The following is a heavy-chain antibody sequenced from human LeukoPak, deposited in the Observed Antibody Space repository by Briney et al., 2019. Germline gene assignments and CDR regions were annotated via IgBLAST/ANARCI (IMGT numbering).Heavy chain of an antibody. CDR1: GFTFSNYA. CDR2: ISGSGVST. D-gene: IGHD3-10*02. CDR3: AELGITMIGGV. V-gene: IGHV3-23*01. Sequence: QTGGSLRLSCAASGFTFSNYAMTWVRQAPGKGLEWVSAISGSGVSTYYADSVKGRFTISRDNAKNSLYLQMNSLRAEDTAVYYCAELGITMIGGVWGKGTTVTISS. J-gene: IGHJ6*04.